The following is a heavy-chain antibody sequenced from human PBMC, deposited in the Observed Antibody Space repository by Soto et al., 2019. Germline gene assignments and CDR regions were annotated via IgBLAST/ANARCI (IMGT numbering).Heavy chain of an antibody. CDR2: IYYSGST. D-gene: IGHD4-17*01. J-gene: IGHJ4*02. V-gene: IGHV4-31*03. Sequence: QVQLQESGPGLVKPSQTLSLTCTVSGGSISSDSYYWSWIRQHPGKGLEGIGYIYYSGSTYYNPSLKSRVTISVDTSKNQFSLKLTSVTAADTAVYYCARAFDDSGAQFDYWGQGTLVTVSS. CDR3: ARAFDDSGAQFDY. CDR1: GGSISSDSYY.